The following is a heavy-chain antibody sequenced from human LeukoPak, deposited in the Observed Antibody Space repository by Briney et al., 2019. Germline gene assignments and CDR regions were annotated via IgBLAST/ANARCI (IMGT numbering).Heavy chain of an antibody. CDR1: GGSFSGYY. CDR3: ARVVPAAQWFDP. CDR2: INHSGST. Sequence: SETLSLTCAVYGGSFSGYYWSWIRQPPGKGLEWIGEINHSGSTNYNPSLKSRVTISVDTSKNQFSLKLSSVTAADTAVYYCARVVPAAQWFDPWGQGPLVTVSS. V-gene: IGHV4-34*01. D-gene: IGHD2-2*01. J-gene: IGHJ5*02.